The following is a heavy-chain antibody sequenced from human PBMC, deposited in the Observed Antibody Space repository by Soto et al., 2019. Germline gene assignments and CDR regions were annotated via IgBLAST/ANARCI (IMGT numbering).Heavy chain of an antibody. Sequence: EVQLVESGGGFIYPGGSLRLSCAASGLTISNAWMNWVRQAPGKGLEWVGRIKTNTEGGTTDYAAAVKGRFTVSRDDSKNTLYLHMNSLRTEDTAVYYCTTGSVEGVWRQRTTVTVSS. CDR2: IKTNTEGGTT. CDR1: GLTISNAW. J-gene: IGHJ6*02. D-gene: IGHD2-15*01. V-gene: IGHV3-15*07. CDR3: TTGSVEGV.